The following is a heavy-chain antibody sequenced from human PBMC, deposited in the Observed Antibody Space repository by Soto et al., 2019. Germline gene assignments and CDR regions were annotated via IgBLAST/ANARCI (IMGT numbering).Heavy chain of an antibody. Sequence: PGGSLRLCCAASGFTFTSYSMNWVRQAPGKGLEWVSSISSTTNYIYYGDSMKGRFTISRDNAKNSLYLEMNSLRAEDTAVYYCARESEDLTSNFDYWGQGTLVTVSS. CDR1: GFTFTSYS. CDR2: ISSTTNYI. V-gene: IGHV3-21*06. J-gene: IGHJ4*02. CDR3: ARESEDLTSNFDY.